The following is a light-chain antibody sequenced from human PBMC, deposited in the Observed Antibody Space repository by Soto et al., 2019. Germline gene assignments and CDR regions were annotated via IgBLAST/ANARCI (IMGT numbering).Light chain of an antibody. CDR2: GAS. J-gene: IGKJ5*01. Sequence: EIVLTQSPGTLSLSPGERATLSCRASQSVSSSYLAWYQQKPGQAPRLLIYGASSRATGIPDRFSGSGSGTDFTLTISSLQPEDFATYYCQQANSFPITFGQGRRLEIK. V-gene: IGKV3-20*01. CDR1: QSVSSSY. CDR3: QQANSFPIT.